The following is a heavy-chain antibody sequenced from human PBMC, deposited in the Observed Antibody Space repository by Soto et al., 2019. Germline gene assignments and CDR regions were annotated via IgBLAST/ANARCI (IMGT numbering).Heavy chain of an antibody. J-gene: IGHJ4*02. V-gene: IGHV1-69*13. CDR2: IIPIFGTA. Sequence: GASVKVSCKASGGTFSSYAISWVRQAPGQGIEWMGGIIPIFGTANYAQKFQGRVTITADESTSTAYMELSSLRSEDTAVYYCATAKSYMIVLYYFDYWGQGTLVTVSS. D-gene: IGHD3-22*01. CDR1: GGTFSSYA. CDR3: ATAKSYMIVLYYFDY.